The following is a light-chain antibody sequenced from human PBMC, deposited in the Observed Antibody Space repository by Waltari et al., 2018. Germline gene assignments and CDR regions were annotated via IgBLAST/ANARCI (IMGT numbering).Light chain of an antibody. J-gene: IGKJ4*01. CDR2: HAS. CDR1: QSIATD. Sequence: EVVMTQSPATLSVSPGERATLSCRASQSIATDLAWYQHKPGQAPRLLIYHASTRATAIPTRFRGSGSGTDFTLTISGQQSEDSAVYYCQQYNRWPPLTFGGGTKVEI. CDR3: QQYNRWPPLT. V-gene: IGKV3D-15*01.